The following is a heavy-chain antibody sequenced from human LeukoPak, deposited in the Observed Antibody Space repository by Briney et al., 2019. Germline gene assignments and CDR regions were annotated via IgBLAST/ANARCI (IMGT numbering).Heavy chain of an antibody. V-gene: IGHV1-24*01. J-gene: IGHJ4*02. CDR3: ARDSGYYYDSSGYPYFDY. CDR1: GYTLTELS. CDR2: FDPEDGET. D-gene: IGHD3-22*01. Sequence: ASVKVSCKVSGYTLTELSMHWVRQAPGKGLDWMGGFDPEDGETIYAQKFQGRVTITADKSTSTAYMELSSLRSEDTAVYYCARDSGYYYDSSGYPYFDYWGQGTLVTVSS.